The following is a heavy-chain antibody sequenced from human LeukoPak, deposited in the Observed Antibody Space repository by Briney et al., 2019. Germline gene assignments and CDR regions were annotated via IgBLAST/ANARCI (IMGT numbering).Heavy chain of an antibody. Sequence: PGGSLRLSCAASGFTYSSYSMNWVRQAPGKGLEWVSSISSSSSYIYYADSVKGRFTISRDNFKNMLYLQMNSLRSDDTAVYYCARAPTRYSSGWYGPIYYYYYMDVWGKGTTVTISS. D-gene: IGHD6-19*01. CDR2: ISSSSSYI. J-gene: IGHJ6*03. CDR1: GFTYSSYS. V-gene: IGHV3-21*04. CDR3: ARAPTRYSSGWYGPIYYYYYMDV.